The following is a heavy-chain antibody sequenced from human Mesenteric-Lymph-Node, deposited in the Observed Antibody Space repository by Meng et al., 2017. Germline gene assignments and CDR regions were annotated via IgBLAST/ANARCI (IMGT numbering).Heavy chain of an antibody. J-gene: IGHJ3*02. CDR3: ARQINDYGDYGASLLDAFDI. V-gene: IGHV3-9*01. Sequence: GGSLRLSCAASGFTFDDYAMHWVRQAPGKGLEWVSGISWNSGSIGYADSVKGRFTISRDNAKNSLYLQMNSLRAEDTAVYYCARQINDYGDYGASLLDAFDIWGQGTMVTVSS. CDR1: GFTFDDYA. CDR2: ISWNSGSI. D-gene: IGHD4-17*01.